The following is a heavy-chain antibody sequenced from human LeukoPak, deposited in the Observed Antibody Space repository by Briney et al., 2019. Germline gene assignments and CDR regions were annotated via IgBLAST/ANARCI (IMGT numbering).Heavy chain of an antibody. V-gene: IGHV3-23*01. CDR1: GFTFSSCT. Sequence: GGSLRLSCAASGFTFSSCTMSWVRQAPGKGLEWVSTISSSGGSTYYADSVKGRFTISRDTSKNTLFLHMNSLRAEDTALYYCATRGRYYFDYWGQGTLVTVSS. CDR3: ATRGRYYFDY. D-gene: IGHD3-10*01. CDR2: ISSSGGST. J-gene: IGHJ4*02.